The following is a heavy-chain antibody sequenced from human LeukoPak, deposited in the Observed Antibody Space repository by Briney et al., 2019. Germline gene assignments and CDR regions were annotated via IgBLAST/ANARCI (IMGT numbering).Heavy chain of an antibody. Sequence: PGGSLRLSCAASGFTFSSYAMNWVRQAPGKGLEWVSVIYSGGSTYYADSVKGRFTISRDNSKNTLYLQMNSLRAEDTAVYYCAKAGSIRFDYWGQGTLVTVSS. J-gene: IGHJ4*02. V-gene: IGHV3-23*03. D-gene: IGHD1-26*01. CDR1: GFTFSSYA. CDR3: AKAGSIRFDY. CDR2: IYSGGST.